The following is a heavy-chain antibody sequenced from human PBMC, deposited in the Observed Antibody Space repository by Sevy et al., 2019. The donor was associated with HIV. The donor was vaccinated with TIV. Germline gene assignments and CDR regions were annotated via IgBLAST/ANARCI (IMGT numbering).Heavy chain of an antibody. J-gene: IGHJ6*02. D-gene: IGHD6-13*01. V-gene: IGHV1-69*13. CDR2: IIPIFGTA. CDR1: GGTFSSYA. Sequence: GASVKVSCKASGGTFSSYAISWVRQAPGQGLEWMGGIIPIFGTANNAQKFQGRVTITADESTSTAYMELSSLRSEDTAVYYCARAGGSSLDTPSGGYYYYGMDVWGQGTTVTVSS. CDR3: ARAGGSSLDTPSGGYYYYGMDV.